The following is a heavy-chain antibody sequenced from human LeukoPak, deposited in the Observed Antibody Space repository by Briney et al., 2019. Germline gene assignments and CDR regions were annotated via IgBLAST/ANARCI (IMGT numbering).Heavy chain of an antibody. V-gene: IGHV3-15*01. CDR2: IKTKTDGETT. CDR1: GITFSKAW. CDR3: STAMEGIFW. D-gene: IGHD3-3*01. J-gene: IGHJ4*02. Sequence: GTLRLSCAASGITFSKAWMSWVRQAPGKGPEWIGRIKTKTDGETTEYAAPVSGRFTISRDDSSNPLYLQMNGVKIEDTAMYYCSTAMEGIFWWGQGTLVTVSS.